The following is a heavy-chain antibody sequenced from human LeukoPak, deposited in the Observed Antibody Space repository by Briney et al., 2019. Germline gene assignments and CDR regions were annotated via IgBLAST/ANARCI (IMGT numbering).Heavy chain of an antibody. Sequence: ASVKVSCKASGYTFTSYGISWVRQAPGQGLEWMGWISAYNGNTNYAQKLQGRVTMTTDTSTSTAYMELRSLRSDDTAVYYCARSGSYDSSGYYYSYYYYGMDVWGQGTTVTVSS. D-gene: IGHD3-22*01. V-gene: IGHV1-18*01. J-gene: IGHJ6*02. CDR2: ISAYNGNT. CDR1: GYTFTSYG. CDR3: ARSGSYDSSGYYYSYYYYGMDV.